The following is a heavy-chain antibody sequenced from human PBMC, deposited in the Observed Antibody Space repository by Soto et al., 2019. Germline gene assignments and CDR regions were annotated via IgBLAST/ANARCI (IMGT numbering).Heavy chain of an antibody. J-gene: IGHJ5*02. V-gene: IGHV1-46*03. CDR1: GYTFTSYY. D-gene: IGHD5-18*01. CDR3: ARVYTGDTRYGYVGNNWFDP. Sequence: QVQLVQSGAEVKKPGASVKVSCKASGYTFTSYYMHWVRQAPGQGLEWMGIINPSGGSTSYAQKFQGRVTMTRDTSTSTVYMELSSLRSEDTAVYYCARVYTGDTRYGYVGNNWFDPWGQGTLVTVSS. CDR2: INPSGGST.